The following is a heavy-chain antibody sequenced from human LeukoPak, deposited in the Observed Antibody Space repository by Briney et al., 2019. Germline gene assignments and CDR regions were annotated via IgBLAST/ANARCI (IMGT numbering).Heavy chain of an antibody. V-gene: IGHV3-21*01. CDR2: ISSSSSYI. J-gene: IGHJ4*02. D-gene: IGHD3-22*01. CDR1: GFTFSSYS. CDR3: ARGRTYYYDSSGYYPLDY. Sequence: GGSLRLSCAASGFTFSSYSMNWVRQAPGKGLEWVSSISSSSSYIYYADSVKGRFTISRDNAKNSLYLQMNSLRAEGTAVYYCARGRTYYYDSSGYYPLDYWGQGTLVTVSS.